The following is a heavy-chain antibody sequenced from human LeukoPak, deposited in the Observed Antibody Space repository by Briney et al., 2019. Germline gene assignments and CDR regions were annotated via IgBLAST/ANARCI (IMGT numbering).Heavy chain of an antibody. CDR1: GFTFRSYW. CDR3: ARLVGTTTPGVDY. V-gene: IGHV3-74*01. Sequence: SGGSLRLSCAASGFTFRSYWMDWVRQAPGQGLGWVSHIKSDGSITNYANSVKGRFIISRDNATNTLYLQMNSLRAEDTAVYYCARLVGTTTPGVDYWGQGTLVTVSS. D-gene: IGHD1-26*01. J-gene: IGHJ4*02. CDR2: IKSDGSIT.